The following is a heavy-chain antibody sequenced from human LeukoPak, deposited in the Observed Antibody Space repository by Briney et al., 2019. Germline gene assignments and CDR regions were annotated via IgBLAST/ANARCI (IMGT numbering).Heavy chain of an antibody. J-gene: IGHJ6*03. V-gene: IGHV3-30*02. Sequence: PGGSLRLSCAASGFTFSSYGMHWVRQAPGKGLEWVVFIRYDGSNKYYADSVKGRFTISRDNSKNTLYLQMNSLRAEDTAVYYCAKVGKHYYYMDVWGKGTTVTVSS. CDR1: GFTFSSYG. CDR3: AKVGKHYYYMDV. CDR2: IRYDGSNK. D-gene: IGHD3-10*01.